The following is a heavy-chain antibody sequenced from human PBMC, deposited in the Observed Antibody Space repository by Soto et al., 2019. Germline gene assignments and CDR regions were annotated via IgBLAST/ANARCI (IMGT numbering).Heavy chain of an antibody. D-gene: IGHD5-12*01. V-gene: IGHV1-69*12. CDR2: IVPIVDTS. CDR3: VRVVAIPGYPDN. CDR1: GGTFSSYA. J-gene: IGHJ4*02. Sequence: QVQLVQSWAEVRQPASSVKVSCKTSGGTFSSYAISWVRQAPGQGLEWMGGIVPIVDTSTYAQKFQGRVTITADESTSPVYMELSSLRSDDTAVNYCVRVVAIPGYPDNWGQGTLVTVSS.